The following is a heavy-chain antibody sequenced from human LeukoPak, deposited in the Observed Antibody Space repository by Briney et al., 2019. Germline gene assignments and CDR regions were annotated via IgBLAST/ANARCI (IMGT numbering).Heavy chain of an antibody. CDR2: IYYSGST. J-gene: IGHJ4*02. V-gene: IGHV4-59*01. CDR3: ARGLLVGNTGYYFDY. D-gene: IGHD1-26*01. Sequence: SETLSLTCTVSGGSITGYYWTWIRQPPGKGLEWIGYIYYSGSTNYHPSLKSRVTLSVDTSKKQFSLKLSSVTAADTAVYFCARGLLVGNTGYYFDYWGQGALVTVPS. CDR1: GGSITGYY.